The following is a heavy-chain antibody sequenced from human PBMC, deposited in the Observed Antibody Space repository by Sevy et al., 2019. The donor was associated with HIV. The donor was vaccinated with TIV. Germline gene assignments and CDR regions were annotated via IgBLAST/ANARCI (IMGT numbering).Heavy chain of an antibody. J-gene: IGHJ4*02. D-gene: IGHD4-17*01. CDR2: IKQDGSDK. CDR3: ARGVTTVTPFYY. V-gene: IGHV3-7*01. Sequence: GGSLRLSCTASGFTFSDYWMSWVRQAPGKGLEWVANIKQDGSDKHYVDSVKGRFTISRDNAKNSLYLQMNSLRAGDTAVYYCARGVTTVTPFYYWGQGTLVTVSS. CDR1: GFTFSDYW.